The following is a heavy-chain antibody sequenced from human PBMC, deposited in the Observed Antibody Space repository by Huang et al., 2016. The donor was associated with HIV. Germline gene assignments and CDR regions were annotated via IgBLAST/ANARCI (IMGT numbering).Heavy chain of an antibody. J-gene: IGHJ4*02. Sequence: QVQLVESGGGVVQPGGSLRLSCAASGFTFATYGMHWVRQGPGKGLEWVAFIRSDATDKYYADSVKGRFTASRDNSKNTLFLHMNSLRPEDTALYYCAKIPPLHANLATSGPGPVDYWGQGTLVTVS. CDR3: AKIPPLHANLATSGPGPVDY. D-gene: IGHD6-13*01. CDR1: GFTFATYG. CDR2: IRSDATDK. V-gene: IGHV3-30*02.